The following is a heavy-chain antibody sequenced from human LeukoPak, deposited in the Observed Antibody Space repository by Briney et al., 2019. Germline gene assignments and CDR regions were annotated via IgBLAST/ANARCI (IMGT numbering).Heavy chain of an antibody. V-gene: IGHV1-69*13. J-gene: IGHJ3*02. CDR3: ARSDTAMVILAFDI. Sequence: GASVKVSCKASGYTFTSHDISWVRQAPGQGLEWMGGIIPIFGTANYAQKFQGRVTITADESTSTAYMELSSLRSEDTAVYYCARSDTAMVILAFDIWGQGTMVTVSS. CDR2: IIPIFGTA. CDR1: GYTFTSHD. D-gene: IGHD5-18*01.